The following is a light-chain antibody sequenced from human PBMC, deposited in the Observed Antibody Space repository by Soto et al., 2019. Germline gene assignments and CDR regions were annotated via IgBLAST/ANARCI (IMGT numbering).Light chain of an antibody. V-gene: IGKV3-15*01. J-gene: IGKJ1*01. CDR3: QQSKNGPPWP. CDR1: QSISSN. CDR2: GAS. Sequence: EIVMTQSPATLSVSPGERATLSCRASQSISSNLAWFQQKPGQAPRLPIYGASTRATGIPARFSGSGSGTEFPLTINSLHSEDFAVYFCQQSKNGPPWPFGQGTTVQIK.